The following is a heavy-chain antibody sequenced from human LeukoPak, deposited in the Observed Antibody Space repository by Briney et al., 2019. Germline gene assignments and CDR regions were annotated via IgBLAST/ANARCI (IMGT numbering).Heavy chain of an antibody. J-gene: IGHJ4*02. CDR1: GFTFSSYG. CDR3: AKDLYYYDSSGYYLSLDY. V-gene: IGHV3-33*06. CDR2: IWYDGSNK. D-gene: IGHD3-22*01. Sequence: PGGSLRLSCAASGFTFSSYGMHWVRQAPGKGLEWVAVIWYDGSNKYYADSVKGRFTISRDNSKNTLYLQMNCLRAEDTAVYYCAKDLYYYDSSGYYLSLDYWGQGTLVTVSS.